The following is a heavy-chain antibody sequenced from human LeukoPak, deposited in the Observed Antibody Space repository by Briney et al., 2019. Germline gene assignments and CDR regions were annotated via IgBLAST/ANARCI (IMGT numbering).Heavy chain of an antibody. CDR2: IYSGGST. V-gene: IGHV3-53*01. CDR3: ARGGSYSSSSLLGGDY. Sequence: GGSLRLSCAASGFTVSSNYMSWVRQAPGKGLEWVSVIYSGGSTYYADSVKGRFTISRDNSKNTLYPQMNSLRAEDTAVYYCARGGSYSSSSLLGGDYWGQGTLVTVSS. CDR1: GFTVSSNY. D-gene: IGHD6-6*01. J-gene: IGHJ4*02.